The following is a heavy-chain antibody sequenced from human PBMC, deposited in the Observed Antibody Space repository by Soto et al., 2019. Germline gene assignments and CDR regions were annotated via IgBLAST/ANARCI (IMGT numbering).Heavy chain of an antibody. J-gene: IGHJ4*02. D-gene: IGHD6-25*01. CDR1: GGSISSSSYY. CDR2: IYYSGST. Sequence: QLQLQESGPGLVKPSETLSLTCTVSGGSISSSSYYWGWIRQPPGKGLEWIGSIYYSGSTYYNPSLKSRVTISVDTSKNQFSLKLSSVTAADTAVYYCARHSRNFSPAPEAALNNFDYWGQGTLVTVSS. CDR3: ARHSRNFSPAPEAALNNFDY. V-gene: IGHV4-39*01.